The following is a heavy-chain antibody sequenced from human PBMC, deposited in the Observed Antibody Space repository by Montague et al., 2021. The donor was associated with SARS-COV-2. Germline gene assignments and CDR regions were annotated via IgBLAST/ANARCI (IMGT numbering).Heavy chain of an antibody. CDR2: IYYSGST. D-gene: IGHD5-12*01. J-gene: IGHJ6*02. V-gene: IGHV4-39*01. CDR3: VRLYSGYDYYYGMDV. Sequence: SETLSLTCTVSGGSISSSSYFWGWIRQPPGKGLEWIGSIYYSGSTYYNPSLKSRVTISVDTSKNQFSLKLSSVTAADTAVYYCVRLYSGYDYYYGMDVWGQGTTVTVSS. CDR1: GGSISSSSYF.